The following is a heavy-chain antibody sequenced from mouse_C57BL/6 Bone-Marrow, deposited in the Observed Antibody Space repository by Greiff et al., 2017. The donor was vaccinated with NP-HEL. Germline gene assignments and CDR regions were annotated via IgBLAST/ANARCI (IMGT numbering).Heavy chain of an antibody. D-gene: IGHD1-1*01. J-gene: IGHJ2*01. CDR1: GYTFTDYY. V-gene: IGHV1-75*01. CDR3: ASRGITTVVATNFDY. Sequence: QVQLQQSGPELVKPGASVKISCKASGYTFTDYYINWVKQRPGQGLEWIGWIFPGSGSTSYNEKFKGKATLTVDKSSSTAYMLLSSLTSEDSAVYFCASRGITTVVATNFDYWGQGTTLTVSS. CDR2: IFPGSGST.